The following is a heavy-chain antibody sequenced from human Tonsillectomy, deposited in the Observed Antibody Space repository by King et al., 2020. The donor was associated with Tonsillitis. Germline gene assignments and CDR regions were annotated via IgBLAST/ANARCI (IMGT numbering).Heavy chain of an antibody. D-gene: IGHD1-26*01. Sequence: QLVQSGAEVKKPGASVKVSCKASGYTFTSYGFSWVRQAPGQGLEWMGWISAYNGNTHYAQNFQGRVTITTDTPTSTAYMDLTSLRSDDTAVYYCARDLAGATPWGQGTLVTVSS. CDR1: GYTFTSYG. CDR3: ARDLAGATP. J-gene: IGHJ5*02. V-gene: IGHV1-18*01. CDR2: ISAYNGNT.